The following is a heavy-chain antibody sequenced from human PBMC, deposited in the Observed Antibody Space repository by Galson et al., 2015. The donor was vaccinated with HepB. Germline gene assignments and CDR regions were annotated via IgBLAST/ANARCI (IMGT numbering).Heavy chain of an antibody. J-gene: IGHJ4*02. D-gene: IGHD2-2*03. CDR3: ARAGHPPLGSETSFDY. CDR2: ISSSSFTI. CDR1: GFTFSSHS. Sequence: SLRLSCAASGFTFSSHSMNWVRQAPGKGLEWVSYISSSSFTIYYADSVGGRFTISRDNAKNSLYLQMNSLRDEDTAVYYCARAGHPPLGSETSFDYWGQGTLVTVSS. V-gene: IGHV3-48*02.